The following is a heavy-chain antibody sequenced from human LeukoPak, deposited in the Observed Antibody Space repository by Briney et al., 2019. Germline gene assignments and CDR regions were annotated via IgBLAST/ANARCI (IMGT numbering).Heavy chain of an antibody. J-gene: IGHJ4*02. V-gene: IGHV3-23*01. Sequence: GGSLRLSCAASGFTFNKFAMSWVRQAPGKGLEWVSGIIENGGETYYADSVRGRFTISRDNSKNTLYLQMNSLRAEDTAVYYCARDGLGGEVDYWGQGTLVTVSS. CDR2: IIENGGET. CDR3: ARDGLGGEVDY. CDR1: GFTFNKFA. D-gene: IGHD3-10*01.